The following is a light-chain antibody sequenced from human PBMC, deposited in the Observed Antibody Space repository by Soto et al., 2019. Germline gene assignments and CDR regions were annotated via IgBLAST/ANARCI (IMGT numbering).Light chain of an antibody. V-gene: IGKV1-6*01. CDR3: LQDNDDSWT. CDR2: AAS. CDR1: RDIGSD. Sequence: ATQMTQSPSSLSASVGDRITITCRASRDIGSDLSWYQQKPGKAPTLLIYAASNLQSGVPSRFRGSRSGTEFTLTVRSMPTQDFANYYCLQDNDDSWTFGQGTKVDIK. J-gene: IGKJ1*01.